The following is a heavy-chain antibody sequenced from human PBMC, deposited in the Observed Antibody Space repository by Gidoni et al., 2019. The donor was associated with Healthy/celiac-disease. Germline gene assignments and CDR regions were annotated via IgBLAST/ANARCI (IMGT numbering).Heavy chain of an antibody. CDR2: ISSNGGST. Sequence: EVQLVESGGGLVQPGGSLRLSCSASGFTFSSYAMHWVRQAPGKGLEYVSAISSNGGSTYYADSVKGRFTISRDNSKNTLYLQMSSLRAEDTAVYYCVKAHCGGDCYPEYFQHWGQGTLVTVSS. J-gene: IGHJ1*01. D-gene: IGHD2-21*02. CDR3: VKAHCGGDCYPEYFQH. CDR1: GFTFSSYA. V-gene: IGHV3-64D*06.